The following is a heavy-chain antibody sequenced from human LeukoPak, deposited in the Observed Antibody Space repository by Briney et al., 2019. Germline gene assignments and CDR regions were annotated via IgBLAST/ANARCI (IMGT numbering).Heavy chain of an antibody. CDR1: GYTFTSYG. J-gene: IGHJ4*02. CDR3: ARGWELPGWPYYFDY. Sequence: ASVKVSCKASGYTFTSYGISWVRQAPGQGLEWMGWISAYNGNTNYAQKLQGRVTMTTDTSTSTAYMELRSLRSDDTAVYYCARGWELPGWPYYFDYWGQGTLVTVSS. CDR2: ISAYNGNT. D-gene: IGHD1-26*01. V-gene: IGHV1-18*01.